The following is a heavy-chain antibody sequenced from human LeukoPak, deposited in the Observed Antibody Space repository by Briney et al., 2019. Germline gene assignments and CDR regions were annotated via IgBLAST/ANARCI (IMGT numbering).Heavy chain of an antibody. Sequence: ASVKVSCKASGYTFTSYGISWVRQAPGQGLEWMGWISAYNGNTNYAQKLQGRVTMTTDTSTSTAYMGLRSLRSEDTAVYYCARDRPGRYCSTTSCYNASPFDPWGQGTLVTVSS. CDR3: ARDRPGRYCSTTSCYNASPFDP. D-gene: IGHD2-2*02. CDR2: ISAYNGNT. V-gene: IGHV1-18*01. CDR1: GYTFTSYG. J-gene: IGHJ5*02.